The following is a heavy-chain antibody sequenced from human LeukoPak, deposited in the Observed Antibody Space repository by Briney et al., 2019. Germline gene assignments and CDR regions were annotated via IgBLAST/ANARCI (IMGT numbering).Heavy chain of an antibody. Sequence: PGGSLRLSCAASGFTFSSYWMSWVRQAPGEGLEWVAKINQDGTEKAYVDSVRGRFTISRDNAKNSLFLQMNSLRAEDTAVYYCARGPSHLGRFYFDSWGQGTLVTVSS. J-gene: IGHJ4*02. CDR3: ARGPSHLGRFYFDS. V-gene: IGHV3-7*01. CDR2: INQDGTEK. CDR1: GFTFSSYW. D-gene: IGHD1-26*01.